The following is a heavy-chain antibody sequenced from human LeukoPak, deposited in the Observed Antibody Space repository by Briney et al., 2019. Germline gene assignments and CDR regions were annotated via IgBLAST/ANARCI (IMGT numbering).Heavy chain of an antibody. CDR2: ISAYNGNT. V-gene: IGHV1-18*04. D-gene: IGHD6-13*01. CDR3: ARISSPSYGMDV. CDR1: GYTFTAYG. Sequence: ASVTVSCKASGYTFTAYGISWVRQAPGQGLEWMGWISAYNGNTSYAQKLQGRVTMTTDTSTSTAYTELRSLRSDDTAVYYCARISSPSYGMDVWGKGTTVTVSS. J-gene: IGHJ6*04.